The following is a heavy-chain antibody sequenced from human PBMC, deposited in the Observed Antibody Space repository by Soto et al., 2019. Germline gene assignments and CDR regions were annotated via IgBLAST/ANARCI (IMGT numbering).Heavy chain of an antibody. Sequence: GGSLRLSCAASGFTFSSYGMHWVRQAPGKGLEWVAVIWYDGSNKYYADSVKGRFTISRDNSRNTLYLQMNSLRAEDTAVYYCARDDLGYCISTSCNYYYGMDVWGQGTTVTVSS. CDR1: GFTFSSYG. CDR2: IWYDGSNK. CDR3: ARDDLGYCISTSCNYYYGMDV. J-gene: IGHJ6*02. D-gene: IGHD2-2*01. V-gene: IGHV3-33*01.